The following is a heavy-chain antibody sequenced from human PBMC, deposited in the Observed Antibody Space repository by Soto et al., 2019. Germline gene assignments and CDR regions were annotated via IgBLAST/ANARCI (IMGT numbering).Heavy chain of an antibody. Sequence: LRLSCATSGFIFSTYAMHWVRQAPGKGLEWVAVISYDGTNKYYADSVKGRFTISRDNSKNTLYLQMSSLTTEDTAVYYCARPGSGYDVLTGQYFYYYHTMDVWGQGTTVTVSS. D-gene: IGHD3-9*01. V-gene: IGHV3-30-3*01. CDR2: ISYDGTNK. J-gene: IGHJ6*02. CDR1: GFIFSTYA. CDR3: ARPGSGYDVLTGQYFYYYHTMDV.